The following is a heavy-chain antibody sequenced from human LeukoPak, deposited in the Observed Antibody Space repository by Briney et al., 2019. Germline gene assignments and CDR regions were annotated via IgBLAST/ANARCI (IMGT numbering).Heavy chain of an antibody. J-gene: IGHJ3*02. V-gene: IGHV4-4*02. CDR1: GGSISSSNW. CDR3: AREGDSSAGGAFDI. CDR2: IYHSGST. D-gene: IGHD3-22*01. Sequence: RPSGTLSLTCAVSGGSISSSNWWSWVRQPPGKGLEWIGEIYHSGSTNYNPSLKSRVTISVDKSKNQFSLKLSSVTAADTAVYYCAREGDSSAGGAFDIWGQGTMVTVSS.